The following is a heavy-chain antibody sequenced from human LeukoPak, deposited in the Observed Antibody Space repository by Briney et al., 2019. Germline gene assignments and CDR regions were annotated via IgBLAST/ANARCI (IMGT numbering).Heavy chain of an antibody. D-gene: IGHD3-3*01. J-gene: IGHJ5*02. Sequence: SETLSLTCTASGGTISSHYRSWIRQPPGKGLEWMGDIYYSGSTNYNPSPKSRVTITVDTSKNKFPLKLSSVTAADMAVYYCAGGGMYYDFWSGYLNWFDPWGQGTLVTVSS. CDR1: GGTISSHY. CDR2: IYYSGST. V-gene: IGHV4-59*11. CDR3: AGGGMYYDFWSGYLNWFDP.